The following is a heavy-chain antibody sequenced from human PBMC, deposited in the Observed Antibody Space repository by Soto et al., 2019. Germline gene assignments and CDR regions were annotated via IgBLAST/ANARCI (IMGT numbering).Heavy chain of an antibody. CDR1: GFTFSSYS. CDR3: ARVGRYSYGRDY. V-gene: IGHV3-21*01. J-gene: IGHJ4*02. CDR2: ISSSSSYI. Sequence: EVQLVESGGGLVKPGGSLRLSCAASGFTFSSYSMNWVRQAPGKGLEWVSSISSSSSYIYYADSVKGRFTISRDNANNSLYLQMNSLIAEDTAVYYCARVGRYSYGRDYWGQGTLVTVSS. D-gene: IGHD5-18*01.